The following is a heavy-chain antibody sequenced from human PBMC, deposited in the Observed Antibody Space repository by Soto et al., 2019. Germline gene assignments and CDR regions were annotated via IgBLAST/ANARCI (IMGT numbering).Heavy chain of an antibody. CDR3: AAGGGLPRYY. CDR1: GGSISSSSYY. V-gene: IGHV4-61*05. Sequence: PSETLSLTCTVSGGSISSSSYYWSWIRQPPGKGLEWIGYIYYSGSTNYNPSLKSRVTISVDRSKNQFSLKLSSVTAADTAVYYCAAGGGLPRYYWGQGTLVTVSS. J-gene: IGHJ4*02. D-gene: IGHD4-17*01. CDR2: IYYSGST.